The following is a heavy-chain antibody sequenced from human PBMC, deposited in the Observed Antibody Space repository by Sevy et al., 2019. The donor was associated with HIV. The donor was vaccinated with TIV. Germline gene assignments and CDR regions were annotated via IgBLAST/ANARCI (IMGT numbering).Heavy chain of an antibody. V-gene: IGHV3-21*05. CDR1: GITFSGYA. J-gene: IGHJ3*02. D-gene: IGHD2-2*01. CDR3: ARVGCSISSCPKGDAFDI. Sequence: GGSLRLSCAASGITFSGYAMNWVRQAPGKGLEWVSYISGSSSYTNYADSVKGRFTISRDNAKNSLYLQMNSLRAEDTAVYYCARVGCSISSCPKGDAFDIWGQGTMVTVSS. CDR2: ISGSSSYT.